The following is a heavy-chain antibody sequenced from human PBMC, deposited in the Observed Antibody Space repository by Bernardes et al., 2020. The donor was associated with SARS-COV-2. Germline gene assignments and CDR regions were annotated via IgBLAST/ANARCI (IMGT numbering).Heavy chain of an antibody. CDR3: ARGKAAMIGDYYYYGMDV. J-gene: IGHJ6*02. V-gene: IGHV3-7*01. Sequence: GGSLRLSCAASGFTFSSFWITWVRQAPGKGLEWVANIKQDGSENYYVGSVRGRFTISRDNAKNLVYLQLNSLRAEDMAVYYCARGKAAMIGDYYYYGMDVWGQGTTVTVSS. CDR1: GFTFSSFW. D-gene: IGHD3-22*01. CDR2: IKQDGSEN.